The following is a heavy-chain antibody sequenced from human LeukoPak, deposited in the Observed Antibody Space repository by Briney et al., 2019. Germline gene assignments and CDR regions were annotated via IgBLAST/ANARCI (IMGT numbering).Heavy chain of an antibody. Sequence: GGSLRLSCAASGFTFSNYFINWVRQAPGKGLEWVSSISGSSSYIYYADSVKGRFTISRDNAKNSLYLQMSSLRAEDTALYYCGRGMTTVTLDYWGQGSLVTVAS. CDR2: ISGSSSYI. CDR3: GRGMTTVTLDY. J-gene: IGHJ4*02. D-gene: IGHD4-17*01. V-gene: IGHV3-21*01. CDR1: GFTFSNYF.